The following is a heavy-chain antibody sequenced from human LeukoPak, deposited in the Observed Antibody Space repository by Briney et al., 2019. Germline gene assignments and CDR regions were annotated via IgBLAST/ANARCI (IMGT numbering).Heavy chain of an antibody. D-gene: IGHD6-25*01. CDR3: ARVQFFPSSGMGFDP. CDR1: GFTVSSNY. J-gene: IGHJ5*02. Sequence: GGSLRLSCAASGFTVSSNYVSWVRQAPGKGLEWVSVIYSGGSTYYADSVKGRFTVSRDNSKNTLYLQMHSLRGEDTAVYYCARVQFFPSSGMGFDPWGQGTLVTVSS. CDR2: IYSGGST. V-gene: IGHV3-66*02.